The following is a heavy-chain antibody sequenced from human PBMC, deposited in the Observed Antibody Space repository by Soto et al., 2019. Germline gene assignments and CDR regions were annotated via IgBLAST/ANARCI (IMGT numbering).Heavy chain of an antibody. V-gene: IGHV4-30-4*01. Sequence: QVQLRESGPGLVKPSQTLSLTCTVSGGSVSSGDYYWSWIRQPPGKGLEWIGYIYSSGGTHYNQSIKGRITMSVDTAENHFSLKLSSVTAADTAVYYCARAYSGFDSDNFDHWGQGTLVTVSS. CDR1: GGSVSSGDYY. CDR3: ARAYSGFDSDNFDH. D-gene: IGHD5-12*01. CDR2: IYSSGGT. J-gene: IGHJ5*02.